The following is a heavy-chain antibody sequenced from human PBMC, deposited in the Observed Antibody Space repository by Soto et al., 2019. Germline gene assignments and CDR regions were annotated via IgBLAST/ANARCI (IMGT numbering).Heavy chain of an antibody. CDR2: IYYSGST. Sequence: SETLSLTCTVSGGSISSYYWSWIRQPPGKGLEWIGYIYYSGSTNYNPSLKSRVTISVDTSKNQFSLKLSSVTAADTAVYYCARDRGYSGYDFLPRYYYYGMDVWGQGTTVTVSS. CDR1: GGSISSYY. V-gene: IGHV4-59*01. J-gene: IGHJ6*02. CDR3: ARDRGYSGYDFLPRYYYYGMDV. D-gene: IGHD5-12*01.